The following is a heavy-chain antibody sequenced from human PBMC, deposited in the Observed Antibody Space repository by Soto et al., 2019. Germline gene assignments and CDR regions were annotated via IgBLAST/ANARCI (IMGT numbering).Heavy chain of an antibody. Sequence: EVQLVETGGSLIQPGGSLRLSCAVSGFTVRSNYMSWVRQAPGKGLEWVSIIYSSGNTYYADSVKGRFTMSRDTSNNTVFLQMSSLRAGDTAVYYCARVSSPFGYWGQGTLVTVSS. CDR3: ARVSSPFGY. J-gene: IGHJ4*02. V-gene: IGHV3-53*02. CDR2: IYSSGNT. D-gene: IGHD3-16*01. CDR1: GFTVRSNY.